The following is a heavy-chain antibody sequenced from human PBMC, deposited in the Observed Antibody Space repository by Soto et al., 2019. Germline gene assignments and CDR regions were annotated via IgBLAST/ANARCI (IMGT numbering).Heavy chain of an antibody. CDR2: IYYSGST. V-gene: IGHV4-59*01. CDR1: GGSISSYY. D-gene: IGHD6-13*01. Sequence: SETLSLTCTVSGGSISSYYWSWIRQPPGKGLEWIGYIYYSGSTNYNPSLKSRVTISVDTSKNQFSLKLSSVTAADTAVYYCASYSSSWYYFDYWGQGTMVTVSS. J-gene: IGHJ4*02. CDR3: ASYSSSWYYFDY.